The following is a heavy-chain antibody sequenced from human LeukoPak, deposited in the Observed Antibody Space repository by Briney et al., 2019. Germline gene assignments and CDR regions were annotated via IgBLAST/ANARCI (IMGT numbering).Heavy chain of an antibody. CDR1: GFSFSSYW. CDR2: IKEDGSKT. Sequence: GGSLRLSCAASGFSFSSYWMNWVRRAPGKGLEWLANIKEDGSKTYYLDSVKGRFTISRDNAKNSLYLQTDGLRVEDTAVYYCARDPGRQYSSIADVWGQGTTVTVSS. V-gene: IGHV3-7*03. CDR3: ARDPGRQYSSIADV. D-gene: IGHD6-19*01. J-gene: IGHJ6*02.